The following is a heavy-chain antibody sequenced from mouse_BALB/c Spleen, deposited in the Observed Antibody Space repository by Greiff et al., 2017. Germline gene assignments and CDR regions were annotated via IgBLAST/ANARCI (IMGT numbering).Heavy chain of an antibody. CDR3: ARRGDNYWFAY. J-gene: IGHJ3*01. CDR2: IWSGGST. D-gene: IGHD1-3*01. V-gene: IGHV2-2*02. CDR1: GFSLTSYG. Sequence: QVQLQQSGPGLVQPSQSLSITCTVSGFSLTSYGVHWVRQSPGKGLEWLGVIWSGGSTDYNAAFISRLSISKDNSKSQVFFKMNSLQANDTAIYYCARRGDNYWFAYWRQGTLVTVSA.